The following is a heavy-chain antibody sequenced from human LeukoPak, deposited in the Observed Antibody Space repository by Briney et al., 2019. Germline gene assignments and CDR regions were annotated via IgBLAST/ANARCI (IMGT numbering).Heavy chain of an antibody. J-gene: IGHJ4*02. CDR2: IYYSGST. Sequence: SETLSLTCTVSGGSISGYYWSWIRQPPGKGLEYIGYIYYSGSTNYNPSLKSRVTISVDTSKNQFSLKLSSVTAADTAVYYCARERQGGSYYYFDYWGQGTLVTVSS. CDR1: GGSISGYY. CDR3: ARERQGGSYYYFDY. D-gene: IGHD1-26*01. V-gene: IGHV4-59*01.